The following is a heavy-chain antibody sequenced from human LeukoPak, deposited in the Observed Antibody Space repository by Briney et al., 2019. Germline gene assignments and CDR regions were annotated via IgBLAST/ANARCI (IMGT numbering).Heavy chain of an antibody. J-gene: IGHJ3*01. CDR2: IRSKAYGGTT. V-gene: IGHV3-49*04. Sequence: PGGSLRLSCTASGFTFGDYAMSWVCQAPGQGLEWVGFIRSKAYGGTTEYAASVKGRFTISRDDSKSIAYLQMNSLKTEDTAVYYCTRSEVVVIKGDAFDLWAQRTLVTVSS. CDR1: GFTFGDYA. D-gene: IGHD3-22*01. CDR3: TRSEVVVIKGDAFDL.